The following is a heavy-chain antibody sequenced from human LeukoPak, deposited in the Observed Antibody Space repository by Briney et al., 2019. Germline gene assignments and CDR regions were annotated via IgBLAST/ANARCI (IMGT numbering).Heavy chain of an antibody. J-gene: IGHJ4*02. Sequence: ASVKVSCKASGYTFTSYDINWVRQATGQGLEWMGWMSPNSGNTGYAQKFQGRVTITADESTSTAYMELSSLRSEDTAVYYCARGVAAAGTNGYWGQGTLVTVSS. CDR1: GYTFTSYD. D-gene: IGHD6-13*01. CDR3: ARGVAAAGTNGY. V-gene: IGHV1-8*03. CDR2: MSPNSGNT.